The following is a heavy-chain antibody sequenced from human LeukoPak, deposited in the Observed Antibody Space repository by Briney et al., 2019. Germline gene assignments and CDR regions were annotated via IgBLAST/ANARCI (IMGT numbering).Heavy chain of an antibody. V-gene: IGHV1-18*01. CDR1: GYTFTSYG. CDR2: ISAYNGNT. Sequence: GATVKVSCKASGYTFTSYGISWVRQAPGQGLEWMGWISAYNGNTNYAQKLQGRVTMTTDTSTSTAYMELRSLRSDDTAVYYCARDYYGSGSRRFDYWGQGTLVTVSS. J-gene: IGHJ4*02. D-gene: IGHD3-10*01. CDR3: ARDYYGSGSRRFDY.